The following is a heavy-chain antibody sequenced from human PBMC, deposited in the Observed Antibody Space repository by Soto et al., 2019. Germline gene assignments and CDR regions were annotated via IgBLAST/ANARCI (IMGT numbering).Heavy chain of an antibody. CDR1: GFTFSDYG. J-gene: IGHJ4*02. D-gene: IGHD3-10*01. CDR2: ISRSGTDI. V-gene: IGHV3-21*01. CDR3: ASFIDGDSGDY. Sequence: EVQLVESGGGLVKPGGSLRLSCAASGFTFSDYGMNWVRQAPGTGLEWVSFISRSGTDIKYADAEEGRFTISRDNAKNALSLQMNSLIVEDTAVYYCASFIDGDSGDYWGQGTLVTVSS.